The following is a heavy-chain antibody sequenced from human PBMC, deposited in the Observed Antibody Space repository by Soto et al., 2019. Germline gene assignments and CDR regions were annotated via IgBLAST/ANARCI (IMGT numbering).Heavy chain of an antibody. Sequence: QVRLVQSGAEVKKPGASVKVSCKASGYTFSSFEIHWVRQAAGQGLEWMGWMNPNNGDTGHAQKFQGRVTMTRNTAISTAFMELMSLRSEDTAMFYCARWVSATDFDSWGQGTLVTVSS. CDR1: GYTFSSFE. J-gene: IGHJ4*02. D-gene: IGHD2-8*01. V-gene: IGHV1-8*01. CDR3: ARWVSATDFDS. CDR2: MNPNNGDT.